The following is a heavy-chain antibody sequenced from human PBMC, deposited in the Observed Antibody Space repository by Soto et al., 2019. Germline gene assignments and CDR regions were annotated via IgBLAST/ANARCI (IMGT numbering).Heavy chain of an antibody. Sequence: GASVKVSCKASGYTFTGYYMHWVRQAPGQGLEWMGWINPNSGGTNYAQKFQGWVTMTRDTPISTAYMELSRLRSDDTAVYYCARRAYRYCSGGSCYSGYYYYGMDVWGQGTTVTVSS. J-gene: IGHJ6*02. CDR1: GYTFTGYY. D-gene: IGHD2-15*01. CDR3: ARRAYRYCSGGSCYSGYYYYGMDV. V-gene: IGHV1-2*04. CDR2: INPNSGGT.